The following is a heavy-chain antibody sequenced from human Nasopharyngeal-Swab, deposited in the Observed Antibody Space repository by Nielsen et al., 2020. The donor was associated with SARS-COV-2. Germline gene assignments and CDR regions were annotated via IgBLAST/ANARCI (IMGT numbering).Heavy chain of an antibody. V-gene: IGHV3-73*01. Sequence: GESLNIPCAASGFILSDSALHWVRQASGKGLGWVGCIRSKGNSYATEYAASVEGRFTISRDDSKNTAYLQMNSLITEDTAVYYCTRCGGSCYTGKDYWGQGTLVTVSS. CDR1: GFILSDSA. CDR3: TRCGGSCYTGKDY. D-gene: IGHD2-15*01. J-gene: IGHJ4*02. CDR2: IRSKGNSYAT.